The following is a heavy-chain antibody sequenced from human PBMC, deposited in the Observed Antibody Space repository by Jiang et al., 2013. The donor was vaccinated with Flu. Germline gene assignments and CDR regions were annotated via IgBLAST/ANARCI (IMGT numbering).Heavy chain of an antibody. J-gene: IGHJ1*01. Sequence: KSRVTISIDTSKNQLSLKLNSVTAADTAVYYCARGKGRGVKYFQQWGQGTLVTVSS. V-gene: IGHV4-34*01. CDR3: ARGKGRGVKYFQQ. D-gene: IGHD3-10*01.